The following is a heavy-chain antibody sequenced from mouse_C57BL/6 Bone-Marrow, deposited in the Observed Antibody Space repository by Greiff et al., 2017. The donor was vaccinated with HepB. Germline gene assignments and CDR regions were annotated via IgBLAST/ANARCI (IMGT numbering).Heavy chain of an antibody. CDR2: IDPENGDT. D-gene: IGHD1-1*01. CDR1: GFNIKDDY. Sequence: DVQLQESGAELVRPGASVKLSCTASGFNIKDDYMHWVKQRPEQGRVWIGCIDPENGDTEYAPKIQGQATITADTSSNTAYLQLSSLTSEDTAVYYCPLNTVVANYFDYWGQGTTLTVSS. V-gene: IGHV14-4*01. CDR3: PLNTVVANYFDY. J-gene: IGHJ2*01.